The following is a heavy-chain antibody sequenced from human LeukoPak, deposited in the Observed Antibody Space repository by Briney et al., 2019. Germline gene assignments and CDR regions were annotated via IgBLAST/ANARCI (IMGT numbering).Heavy chain of an antibody. CDR2: IDPSDSYT. CDR3: ARGGRSGYDPNWFDP. Sequence: GESLKISCKGSEYRFNSYWISWVRQMPGKGLEWMGRIDPSDSYTNYSPSFQGHVNISADKSISTVYLQWSSLKASDTAMYYCARGGRSGYDPNWFDPWGQGTLVTVSS. V-gene: IGHV5-10-1*01. D-gene: IGHD5-12*01. CDR1: EYRFNSYW. J-gene: IGHJ5*02.